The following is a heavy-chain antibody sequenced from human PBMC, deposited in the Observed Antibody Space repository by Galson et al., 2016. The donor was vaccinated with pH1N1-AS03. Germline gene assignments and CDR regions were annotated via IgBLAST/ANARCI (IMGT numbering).Heavy chain of an antibody. CDR1: GGSITINY. CDR3: ARLYDVWSGYLSFDS. V-gene: IGHV4-59*01. CDR2: VSYSGFT. Sequence: LSLTCTVSGGSITINYWIWIRQPPGKGLEWIGYVSYSGFTNYNPSLKSRVTISVDTSKNQFSLKLSSVTAADTAVYFCARLYDVWSGYLSFDSWGQGILVTVSS. D-gene: IGHD3-3*01. J-gene: IGHJ4*02.